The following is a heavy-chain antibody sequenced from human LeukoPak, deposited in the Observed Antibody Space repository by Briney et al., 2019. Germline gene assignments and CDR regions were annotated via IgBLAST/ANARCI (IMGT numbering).Heavy chain of an antibody. CDR1: GFTFSSCA. Sequence: GGSLRLPCVGSGFTFSSCAMIWVRQTPGKGLEWVSVISGTGGTTYDADSVKGRFTISRDNSKNTLYLQMNSLRAEDTAVYYCVKSPLNLGYCSGGSCHYFDYWGQGTLVTVSS. J-gene: IGHJ4*02. V-gene: IGHV3-23*01. CDR3: VKSPLNLGYCSGGSCHYFDY. D-gene: IGHD2-15*01. CDR2: ISGTGGTT.